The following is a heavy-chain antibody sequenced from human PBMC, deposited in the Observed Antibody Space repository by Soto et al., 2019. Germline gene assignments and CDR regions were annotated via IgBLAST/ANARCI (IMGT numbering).Heavy chain of an antibody. CDR3: ARHNPRGYSGYDYYFDY. J-gene: IGHJ4*02. D-gene: IGHD5-12*01. CDR1: GGSISSYY. Sequence: SETLSLTCTVSGGSISSYYWSWIRQPPGKGLEWIGYIYYSGSTNYNPSLKSRVTISVDTSKNQFSLKLSSVTAADTAVYYCARHNPRGYSGYDYYFDYWGQGTLVTVSS. CDR2: IYYSGST. V-gene: IGHV4-59*08.